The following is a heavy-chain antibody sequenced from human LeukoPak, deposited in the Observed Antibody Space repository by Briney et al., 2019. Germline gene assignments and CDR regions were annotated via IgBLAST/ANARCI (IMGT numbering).Heavy chain of an antibody. CDR2: ISWNSGSI. J-gene: IGHJ4*02. Sequence: GGSLRLSCAASGFTFDDYAMHWVRQATGKGLEWVSGISWNSGSIGYADSVKGRFTISRDNAKNSLYLQMNSLRAEDTALYYCAKAAVAGLDYWGQGTLVTVSS. D-gene: IGHD6-19*01. V-gene: IGHV3-9*01. CDR1: GFTFDDYA. CDR3: AKAAVAGLDY.